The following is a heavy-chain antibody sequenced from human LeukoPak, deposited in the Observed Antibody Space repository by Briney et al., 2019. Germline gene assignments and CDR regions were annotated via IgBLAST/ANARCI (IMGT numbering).Heavy chain of an antibody. CDR2: ISSNGGST. CDR3: ARGFGYYYDSSAIQGFNY. Sequence: GGSLRLSCAASGFTFSRHGMHWVRQAPGKGLEYVSAISSNGGSTYYANSVKGRFTISRDNSKNTLYLQMGSLRAEDMAVYYCARGFGYYYDSSAIQGFNYWGQGTLVTVSS. V-gene: IGHV3-64*01. D-gene: IGHD3-22*01. J-gene: IGHJ4*02. CDR1: GFTFSRHG.